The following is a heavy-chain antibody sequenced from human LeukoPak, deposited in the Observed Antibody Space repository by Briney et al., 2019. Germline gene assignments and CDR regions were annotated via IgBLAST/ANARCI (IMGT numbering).Heavy chain of an antibody. J-gene: IGHJ3*02. V-gene: IGHV3-21*01. Sequence: GALRLSCAASGFTFSSYSMNWVRQAPGKGLEWVSSISSSSSYIYYADSVRGRFTISRDNSKNSLYLQMNSLRAEDTAVYYCARERTSYSPDAFDIWGQGTMVTVSS. CDR3: ARERTSYSPDAFDI. CDR2: ISSSSSYI. CDR1: GFTFSSYS. D-gene: IGHD6-13*01.